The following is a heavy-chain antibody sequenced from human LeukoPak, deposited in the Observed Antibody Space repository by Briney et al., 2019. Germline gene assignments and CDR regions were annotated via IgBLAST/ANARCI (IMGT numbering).Heavy chain of an antibody. CDR3: AQNSNYGEPTYYYYYMDV. CDR1: GGTFSSYA. Sequence: GASVKVSCKASGGTFSSYAISWVRRAPGQGLEWMGGIIPIFGTANYAQKFQGRVTITTDESTSTAYMELSSLRSEDTAVYYCAQNSNYGEPTYYYYYMDVWGKGTTVTVSS. CDR2: IIPIFGTA. D-gene: IGHD4-17*01. V-gene: IGHV1-69*05. J-gene: IGHJ6*03.